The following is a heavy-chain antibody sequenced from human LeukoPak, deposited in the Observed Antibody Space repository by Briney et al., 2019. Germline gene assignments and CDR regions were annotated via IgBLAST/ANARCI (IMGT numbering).Heavy chain of an antibody. CDR3: ARDLATIDGIAWYYFEN. Sequence: ASVKVSCKASGYTFTGHYIHWVRQAPGQGFEWMGWINPNTGGTDYAQKFQDRIAISTYTSISTTYMEVSSLRSDDTALYYCARDLATIDGIAWYYFENWGQGTLVTVS. V-gene: IGHV1-2*02. CDR2: INPNTGGT. CDR1: GYTFTGHY. D-gene: IGHD5-12*01. J-gene: IGHJ4*02.